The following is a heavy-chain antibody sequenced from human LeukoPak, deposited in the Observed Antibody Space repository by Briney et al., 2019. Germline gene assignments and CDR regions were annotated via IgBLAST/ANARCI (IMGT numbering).Heavy chain of an antibody. J-gene: IGHJ4*02. CDR1: GGTFSSYA. CDR3: ARAGPLGYCTNGVCPRSNKPFDY. CDR2: IIPLFGTA. Sequence: SVKVSCKASGGTFSSYAISWVRQAPGQGLEWMGRIIPLFGTANYAQKFQGRVTITTDESTSTAYMELSSLRSEDTAVYYCARAGPLGYCTNGVCPRSNKPFDYWGQGTLVTVSS. D-gene: IGHD2-8*01. V-gene: IGHV1-69*05.